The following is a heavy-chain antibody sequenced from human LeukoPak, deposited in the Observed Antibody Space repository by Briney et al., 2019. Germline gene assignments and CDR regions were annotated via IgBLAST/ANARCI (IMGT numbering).Heavy chain of an antibody. D-gene: IGHD6-13*01. CDR1: GFTFSNYG. V-gene: IGHV3-30*18. Sequence: GGSLRLSCAASGFTFSNYGMHWVPEAPGKGLEGVALISYDGSNKYFADSVNCRFTIPRENSKNTLYLQMHSLRAEDTAVYYCAKDNVAAAGRYFDYWGQGTLLTVFS. J-gene: IGHJ4*02. CDR3: AKDNVAAAGRYFDY. CDR2: ISYDGSNK.